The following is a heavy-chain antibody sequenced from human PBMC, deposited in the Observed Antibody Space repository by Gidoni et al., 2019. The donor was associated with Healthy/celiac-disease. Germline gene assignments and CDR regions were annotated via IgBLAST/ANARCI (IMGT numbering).Heavy chain of an antibody. Sequence: EVQLVESGGGLVQPGGSLRLSCAASGFTVSSNYMSWVRQAPGKGRELVSVIYSGGSTYYRDSVKGRFTIHRDNSKNTLYLQINSLRTEDTAFYYCARDGYYDFWSGYYFWGQGTLVTVSS. J-gene: IGHJ4*02. CDR2: IYSGGST. CDR3: ARDGYYDFWSGYYF. D-gene: IGHD3-3*01. V-gene: IGHV3-66*02. CDR1: GFTVSSNY.